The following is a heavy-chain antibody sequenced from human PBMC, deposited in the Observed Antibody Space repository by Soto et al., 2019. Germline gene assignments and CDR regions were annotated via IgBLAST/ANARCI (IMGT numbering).Heavy chain of an antibody. CDR3: ARGSTGYSSSWYRY. Sequence: SETLSLTCTVSGGSISSYYWSWIRQPPGKGLEWIGYIYNSGSTNYNPSLKSRVTISVDTSKNQFSLKLSSVTAADTAVYYCARGSTGYSSSWYRYWGQGTLVNVSS. J-gene: IGHJ4*02. V-gene: IGHV4-59*08. CDR1: GGSISSYY. CDR2: IYNSGST. D-gene: IGHD6-13*01.